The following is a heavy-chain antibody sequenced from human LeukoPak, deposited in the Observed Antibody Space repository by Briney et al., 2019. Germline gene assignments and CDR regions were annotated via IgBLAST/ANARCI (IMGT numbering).Heavy chain of an antibody. D-gene: IGHD4/OR15-4a*01. J-gene: IGHJ4*02. Sequence: GGSLRLSCTVSGFTVGSDSMSWVRQAPGKGLEWVSFIYSGGSTHYSDSVKGRFTISRDNSKNTLYLQMNSLRAEDTAVYYCARRAGAYSHPYDYWGQGTLVTVSS. CDR1: GFTVGSDS. CDR2: IYSGGST. V-gene: IGHV3-53*01. CDR3: ARRAGAYSHPYDY.